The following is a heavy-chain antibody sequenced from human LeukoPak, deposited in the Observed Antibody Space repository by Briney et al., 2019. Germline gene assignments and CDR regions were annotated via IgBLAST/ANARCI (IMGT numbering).Heavy chain of an antibody. CDR2: TSSSDAGT. V-gene: IGHV3-23*01. D-gene: IGHD2-21*01. CDR3: ARAPVTSCRGAYCYPFDY. CDR1: GFPLSSYA. Sequence: GGSLRLSCAAFGFPLSSYAMSWVRQAPGKGLEWVSATSSSDAGTYHADSVRGRFTISRDNSKNTLYLQMNSLRVEDAAVYYCARAPVTSCRGAYCYPFDYWGQGTLVTVSS. J-gene: IGHJ4*02.